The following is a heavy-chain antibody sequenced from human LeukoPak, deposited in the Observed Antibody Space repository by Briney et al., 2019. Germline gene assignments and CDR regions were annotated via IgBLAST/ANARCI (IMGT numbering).Heavy chain of an antibody. Sequence: GGSLRLSCAASGFTFSDYYMSWIRQAPGKGLEWVSYISSSGSTIYFADSVKGRFTISRDNSKNALYLQMNSLRAEDTATYYCATLTGDYYYSYYMDVWGKGTTVTVSS. V-gene: IGHV3-11*01. CDR1: GFTFSDYY. D-gene: IGHD3-9*01. CDR3: ATLTGDYYYSYYMDV. J-gene: IGHJ6*03. CDR2: ISSSGSTI.